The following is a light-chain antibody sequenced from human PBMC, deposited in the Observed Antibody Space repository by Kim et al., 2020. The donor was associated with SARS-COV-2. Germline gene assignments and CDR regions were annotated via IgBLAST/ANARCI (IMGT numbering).Light chain of an antibody. V-gene: IGLV1-51*01. CDR3: ATWDNSLNGLV. CDR1: NSNIGKNY. J-gene: IGLJ2*01. CDR2: DND. Sequence: GQKVTISSSGSNSNIGKNYVSWYQQLPGTAPKLLMYDNDKRHSGIPDRFSGSKSGTSATLDITGLQTGDEADYYCATWDNSLNGLVFGGGTQLTVL.